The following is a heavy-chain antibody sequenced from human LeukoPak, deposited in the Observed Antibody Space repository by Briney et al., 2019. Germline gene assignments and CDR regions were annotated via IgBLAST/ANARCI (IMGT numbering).Heavy chain of an antibody. V-gene: IGHV3-21*01. CDR2: ISSSSSYI. CDR1: GFTFTSYT. Sequence: GGSLRLSCAASGFTFTSYTMNWVRQAPGKGLEWVSSISSSSSYIYYADSVKGRFTISRDNAKNSLYLQMNSLRAEDTAVYYCARWNWNYYCDYWGQGTLVTVSS. J-gene: IGHJ4*02. D-gene: IGHD1-7*01. CDR3: ARWNWNYYCDY.